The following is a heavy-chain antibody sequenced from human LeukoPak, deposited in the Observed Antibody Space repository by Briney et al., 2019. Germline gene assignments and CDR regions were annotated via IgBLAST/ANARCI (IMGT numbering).Heavy chain of an antibody. D-gene: IGHD3-22*01. V-gene: IGHV4-30-2*01. Sequence: PSQTLSLTCAVSGGSISSGGFSWSWIRQPPVKGLEWIGYISHSGSTYYNPSLKSRVTISVDSSNIQFSLKLTSVTAADTAVYYCASGGGRPYYDTRGDAFDIWGQGTMVTVSS. CDR1: GGSISSGGFS. J-gene: IGHJ3*02. CDR3: ASGGGRPYYDTRGDAFDI. CDR2: ISHSGST.